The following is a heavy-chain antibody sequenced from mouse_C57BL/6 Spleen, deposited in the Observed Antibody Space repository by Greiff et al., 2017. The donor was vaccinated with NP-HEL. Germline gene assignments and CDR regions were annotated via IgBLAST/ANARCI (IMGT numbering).Heavy chain of an antibody. V-gene: IGHV5-9-1*02. CDR2: ISSGGDYI. CDR1: GFTFSSYA. Sequence: EVKLMESGEGLVKPGGSLKLSCAASGFTFSSYAMSWVRQTPEKRLEWVAYISSGGDYIYYADTVKGRFTISRDNARNTLYLQMSSLKSEDTAMYYGTWGASYDYGTTGAWFAYWGQGTLVTVSA. D-gene: IGHD2-4*01. CDR3: TWGASYDYGTTGAWFAY. J-gene: IGHJ3*01.